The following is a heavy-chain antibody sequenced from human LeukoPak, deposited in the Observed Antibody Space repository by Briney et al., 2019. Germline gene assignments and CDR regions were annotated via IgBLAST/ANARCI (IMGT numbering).Heavy chain of an antibody. CDR1: GYSFTDYY. Sequence: ASVKVSCKTSGYSFTDYYIHWVRQAPGQGLEWMGWSNTKSGRTSSARKFQGRVTMTRDQSITTVYMDMAWLTSDDTAIYFCARADFIDAGPYLIGPWGQGTLVTVSS. CDR3: ARADFIDAGPYLIGP. CDR2: SNTKSGRT. V-gene: IGHV1-2*02. D-gene: IGHD3-3*01. J-gene: IGHJ5*02.